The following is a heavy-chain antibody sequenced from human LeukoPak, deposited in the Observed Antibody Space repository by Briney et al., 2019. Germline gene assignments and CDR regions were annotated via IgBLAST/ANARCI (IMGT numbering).Heavy chain of an antibody. Sequence: GGSLRLSCAASGFTFSDSYMSWIRQAPGKGLEWVSYISGGSRYTTYADSVKGRFTISRDNAKNSLYLQINSLRAEDTAVYYCARIRLRAFDVWGQGTMVTVSS. CDR1: GFTFSDSY. D-gene: IGHD4-17*01. CDR2: ISGGSRYT. V-gene: IGHV3-11*03. CDR3: ARIRLRAFDV. J-gene: IGHJ3*01.